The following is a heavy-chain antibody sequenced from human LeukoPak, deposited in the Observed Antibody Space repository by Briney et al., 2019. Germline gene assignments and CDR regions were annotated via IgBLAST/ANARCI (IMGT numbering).Heavy chain of an antibody. CDR1: GGSISSYY. CDR2: IYYSGST. V-gene: IGHV4-59*01. CDR3: ARAGGYYYGSGNYYGMDV. D-gene: IGHD3-10*01. Sequence: SETLSLTCTVSGGSISSYYWSWIRQPPGKGLEWIGYIYYSGSTNYNPSLKSRVTISVDTSKNQFSLKLSSVTAADTAVYYCARAGGYYYGSGNYYGMDVWGQGTTVTVSS. J-gene: IGHJ6*02.